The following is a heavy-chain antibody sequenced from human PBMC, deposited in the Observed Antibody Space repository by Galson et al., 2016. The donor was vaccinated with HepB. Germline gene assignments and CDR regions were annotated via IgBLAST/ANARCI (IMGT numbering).Heavy chain of an antibody. Sequence: SLRLSCAASGFTVSSNYMSWVRQAPGKGLEWVSVIYPSGETHYADSVKGRFTISRDNSKNTLYLQMDSLRAEDTAVNYCAHNNGWYGKGYFDYWGQGTLATVSS. CDR2: IYPSGET. V-gene: IGHV3-66*01. J-gene: IGHJ4*02. D-gene: IGHD6-19*01. CDR3: AHNNGWYGKGYFDY. CDR1: GFTVSSNY.